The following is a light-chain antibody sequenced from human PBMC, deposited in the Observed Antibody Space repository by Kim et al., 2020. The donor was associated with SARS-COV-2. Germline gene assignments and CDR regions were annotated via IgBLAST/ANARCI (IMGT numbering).Light chain of an antibody. Sequence: PGQTARVTCSGNRVGYKDVSWFQQKPGQSPVLVIYHRAKRTSRIPERFSGSTSENTATLTISTTQSMDEADYYCQAWDSNTRVFGTGTKVTVL. J-gene: IGLJ1*01. CDR1: RVGYKD. CDR3: QAWDSNTRV. V-gene: IGLV3-1*01. CDR2: HRA.